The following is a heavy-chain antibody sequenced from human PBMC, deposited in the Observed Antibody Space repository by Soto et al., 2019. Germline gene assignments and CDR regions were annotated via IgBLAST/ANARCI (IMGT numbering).Heavy chain of an antibody. J-gene: IGHJ6*02. CDR3: ARDSSSSWPAGRNYYYYGMDV. D-gene: IGHD6-13*01. CDR2: IYYSGST. V-gene: IGHV4-59*01. Sequence: SETLSLTCTVSGGSISSYYWSWIRQPPGKGLEWIGYIYYSGSTNYNPSLKSRVTISVDTSKNQFSLKLSSVTAADTAVYYCARDSSSSWPAGRNYYYYGMDVWGQGTTVTVSS. CDR1: GGSISSYY.